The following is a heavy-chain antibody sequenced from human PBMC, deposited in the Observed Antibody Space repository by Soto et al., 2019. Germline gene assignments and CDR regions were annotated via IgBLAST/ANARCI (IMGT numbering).Heavy chain of an antibody. D-gene: IGHD5-12*01. CDR2: ISYDGSNK. J-gene: IGHJ4*02. CDR1: GFTFSRSG. CDR3: AKSGGHEHLYFDY. V-gene: IGHV3-30*18. Sequence: QVQLVESGGGVVQPGRSLRLSCAASGFTFSRSGMHWVRQAPGKGLEWVAVISYDGSNKYYEDSVKGRFTISRDNSKNTLSLQMNSLRAEDTAVYYCAKSGGHEHLYFDYWGQGTLVTVSS.